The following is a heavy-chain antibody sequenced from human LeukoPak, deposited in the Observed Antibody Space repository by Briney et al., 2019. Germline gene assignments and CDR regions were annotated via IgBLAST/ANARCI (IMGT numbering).Heavy chain of an antibody. V-gene: IGHV3-53*01. Sequence: GGSLRLSCAASGIIVSDLYMTSVRHAPGKGLEWVATIYRDNSTYYGDSVGGRFSVSRDTSKTTMFLQMNNLRGEDSAVYYCSRVNHFGSGGDRHRALDVWGQGTLVTVSS. CDR1: GIIVSDLY. CDR2: IYRDNST. D-gene: IGHD3-10*01. CDR3: SRVNHFGSGGDRHRALDV. J-gene: IGHJ3*01.